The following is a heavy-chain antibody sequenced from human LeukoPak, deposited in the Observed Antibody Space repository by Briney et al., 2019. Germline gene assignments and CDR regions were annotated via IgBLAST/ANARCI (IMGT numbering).Heavy chain of an antibody. J-gene: IGHJ4*02. D-gene: IGHD1-14*01. CDR3: ARSEGRYFDY. V-gene: IGHV4-34*01. CDR2: INHSGST. CDR1: GGSFSGYY. Sequence: SETLSLTCAVYGGSFSGYYWGWIRQPPGKGLEWIGEINHSGSTNYNPSLKSRVTISVDTSKNQFSLKLSSVTAADTAVYYWARSEGRYFDYWGQGTLVTVSS.